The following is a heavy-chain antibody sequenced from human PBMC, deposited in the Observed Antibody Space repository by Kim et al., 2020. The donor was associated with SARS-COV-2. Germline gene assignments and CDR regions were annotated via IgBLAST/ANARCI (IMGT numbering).Heavy chain of an antibody. Sequence: YDADSVKGRFTISRHNSKNTLYLQMNSLRAEDTAVYYCARQEVLLFAFDIWGQGTMVTVSS. CDR3: ARQEVLLFAFDI. D-gene: IGHD3-10*01. V-gene: IGHV3-53*04. J-gene: IGHJ3*02.